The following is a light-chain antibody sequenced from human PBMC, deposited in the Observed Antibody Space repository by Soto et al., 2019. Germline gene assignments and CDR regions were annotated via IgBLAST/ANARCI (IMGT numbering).Light chain of an antibody. CDR2: DAS. V-gene: IGKV1-5*01. CDR3: QRYNSYPYS. J-gene: IGKJ2*01. CDR1: QSISSW. Sequence: DIQMTQSPSTLSASVGDRVTITCRASQSISSWLAWYQQKPGKAPRFLIYDASSLESGVPSRFGGSGSGPECTLTIYNLQPDDFATYYCQRYNSYPYSFGQGTKLEIK.